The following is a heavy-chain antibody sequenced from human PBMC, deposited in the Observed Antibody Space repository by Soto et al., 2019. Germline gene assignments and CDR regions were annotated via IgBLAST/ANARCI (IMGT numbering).Heavy chain of an antibody. CDR1: GYNFISSE. CDR3: AKKHSGSSLAY. V-gene: IGHV1-8*02. Sequence: QVQLVQSGAEVKKPGASVKVSCKTSGYNFISSEISWVRQAPGQGLELMGWMNPHTGETDATRKFQGRLTMTRNISINTAYLELSSLTSEDTAVYYCAKKHSGSSLAYWGQGSLVTVSS. CDR2: MNPHTGET. D-gene: IGHD6-6*01. J-gene: IGHJ4*02.